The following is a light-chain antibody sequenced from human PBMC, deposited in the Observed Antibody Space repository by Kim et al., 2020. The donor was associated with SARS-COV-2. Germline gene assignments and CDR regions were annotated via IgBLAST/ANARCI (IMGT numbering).Light chain of an antibody. CDR1: QDINNL. CDR3: QHYGSLPPST. Sequence: ATVGDRVPITYQASQDINNLLNWYERKPGHAPKVLNYDTSNLDTWVPSRFSESRSGTHFTITLSSLQTEDAATYFCQHYGSLPPSTFGQGTKLEIK. J-gene: IGKJ2*01. V-gene: IGKV1-33*01. CDR2: DTS.